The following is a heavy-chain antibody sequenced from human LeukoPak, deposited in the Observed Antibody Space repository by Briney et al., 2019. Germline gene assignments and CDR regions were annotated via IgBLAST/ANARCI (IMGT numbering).Heavy chain of an antibody. D-gene: IGHD6-13*01. J-gene: IGHJ6*03. CDR1: GFTVSSYY. Sequence: KTGGSLRLSCAASGFTVSSYYWSWIRQPPGKGLEWIGYIYYSGSTNYNPSLKSRVTISVDTSKNQFSLKLSSVTAADTAVYYCARVPSSSPEDYYYYMDVWGKGTTVTVSS. V-gene: IGHV4-59*02. CDR2: IYYSGST. CDR3: ARVPSSSPEDYYYYMDV.